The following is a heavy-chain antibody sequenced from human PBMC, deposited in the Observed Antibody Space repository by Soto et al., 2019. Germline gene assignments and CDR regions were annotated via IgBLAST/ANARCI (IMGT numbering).Heavy chain of an antibody. Sequence: QVQLVQSGAEVKKPGASVKVSCKASGYTFTSYAMHWVRQAPGQRLEWMGWINSGNGNTKYSQKFHGRVTITRDTSESTAYMELSSLRSEDTAVYYYARDLQADYWGQGNLVTVSS. J-gene: IGHJ4*02. CDR1: GYTFTSYA. CDR2: INSGNGNT. CDR3: ARDLQADY. V-gene: IGHV1-3*01.